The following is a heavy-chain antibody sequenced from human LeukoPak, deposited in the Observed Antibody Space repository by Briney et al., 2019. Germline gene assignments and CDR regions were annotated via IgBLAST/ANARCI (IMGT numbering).Heavy chain of an antibody. Sequence: PGGSLRLSCAASGFTFSSYWMHWVRQAPGKGLMWVSRINSDGSSTSYADSVKGRFTISRDNAKNTLYLQMNSLRTEDTAVYYCARAKIVSFNWFDPWGQGTLVTVSS. J-gene: IGHJ5*02. CDR3: ARAKIVSFNWFDP. CDR1: GFTFSSYW. D-gene: IGHD3-22*01. CDR2: INSDGSST. V-gene: IGHV3-74*01.